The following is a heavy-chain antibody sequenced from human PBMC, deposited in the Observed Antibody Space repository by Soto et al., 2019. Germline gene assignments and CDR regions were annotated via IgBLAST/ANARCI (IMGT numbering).Heavy chain of an antibody. D-gene: IGHD1-26*01. CDR2: IVVGSGNT. J-gene: IGHJ6*02. Sequence: ASVKVSCKASGFTFTSSAMHWVRQARGQRLEWIGWIVVGSGNTNYAQKFQEIVTITRDMSTSTAYMELSSLRSEDTAVYYCANVRMGRSFYHYYAMDVWGQGTTVTVSS. CDR3: ANVRMGRSFYHYYAMDV. V-gene: IGHV1-58*02. CDR1: GFTFTSSA.